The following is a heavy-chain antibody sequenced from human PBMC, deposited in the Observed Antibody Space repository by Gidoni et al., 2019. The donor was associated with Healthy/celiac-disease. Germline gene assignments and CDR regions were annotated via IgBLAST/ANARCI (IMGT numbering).Heavy chain of an antibody. CDR2: IYSGGST. CDR1: GFTVSSNY. V-gene: IGHV3-53*01. Sequence: EVQLVESGGGLIKPGGSLRLSCAASGFTVSSNYMSCVRQAPGKGLEWVSVIYSGGSTYYADSVKGRFTISRYNSKNTLYLQMNSLRAEDTAVYYCARAAGGTFSFYAFDIWGQGTMVTVSS. CDR3: ARAAGGTFSFYAFDI. D-gene: IGHD3-16*01. J-gene: IGHJ3*02.